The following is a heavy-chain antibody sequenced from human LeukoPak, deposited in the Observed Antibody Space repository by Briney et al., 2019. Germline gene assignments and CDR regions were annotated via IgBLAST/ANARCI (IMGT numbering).Heavy chain of an antibody. D-gene: IGHD6-19*01. Sequence: SETLSLTCTVSGGSISSSSYYWGWIRQPPGKGLEWIGSIYYSGSTYYNPSHKSRVTISVDTSKNQFSLKLSSVTAADTAVYYCARRDSSGWFDYWGQGTLVTVSS. J-gene: IGHJ4*02. CDR2: IYYSGST. CDR1: GGSISSSSYY. CDR3: ARRDSSGWFDY. V-gene: IGHV4-39*01.